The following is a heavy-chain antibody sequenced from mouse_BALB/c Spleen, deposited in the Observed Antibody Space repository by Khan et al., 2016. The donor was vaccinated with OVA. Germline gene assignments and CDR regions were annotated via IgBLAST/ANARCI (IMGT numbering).Heavy chain of an antibody. V-gene: IGHV1-4*01. J-gene: IGHJ2*01. CDR3: TRDRIDY. CDR1: GYTFTTYL. Sequence: QVQLKESGAELAKPGASVKMSCKTSGYTFTTYLMHWVKQRPGQGLEWIGYINPTSGHTDYNEKFKDKATLSADKSSSTAYMQLSSLTSEDSAVYYCTRDRIDYWGQGTTLTVSS. CDR2: INPTSGHT.